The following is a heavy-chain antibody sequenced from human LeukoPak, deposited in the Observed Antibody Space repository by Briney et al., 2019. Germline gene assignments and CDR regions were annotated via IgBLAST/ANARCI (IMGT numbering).Heavy chain of an antibody. CDR2: ISAYNGNT. V-gene: IGHV1-18*01. Sequence: ASVKVSCKASGYTFTNFGINWVRQAPGQGLEWMGWISAYNGNTNYAQWLQGRVTMTTDTSTSTAYMELRSLRSDDTAVYYCARDRDYGDYNTQDLFVYWGQGTLVTVSS. CDR3: ARDRDYGDYNTQDLFVY. D-gene: IGHD4-17*01. CDR1: GYTFTNFG. J-gene: IGHJ4*02.